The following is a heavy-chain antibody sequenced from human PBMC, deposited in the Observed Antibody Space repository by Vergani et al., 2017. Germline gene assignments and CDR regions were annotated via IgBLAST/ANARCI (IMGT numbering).Heavy chain of an antibody. CDR2: IYPGDSDT. Sequence: VQLVQSGAEVKKPGSSVKVSCKASGGTFSSYAISWVRQAPGQGLEWMGIIYPGDSDTRYSPSFQGQVTISADKSISTAYLQWSSLKASDTAMYYCAKHADNWNDARWFDPWGQGTLVTVSS. V-gene: IGHV5-51*01. CDR1: GGTFSSYA. D-gene: IGHD1-1*01. CDR3: AKHADNWNDARWFDP. J-gene: IGHJ5*02.